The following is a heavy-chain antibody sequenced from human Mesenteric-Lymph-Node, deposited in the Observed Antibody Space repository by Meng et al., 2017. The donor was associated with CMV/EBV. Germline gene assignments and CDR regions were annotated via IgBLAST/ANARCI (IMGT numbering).Heavy chain of an antibody. D-gene: IGHD3-10*01. CDR1: FTFRSFG. CDR2: FYDDASA. Sequence: FTFRSFGMGCGRQAPGKGLGWVSGFYDDASAYYADSVKGRFTISRDNSKNMLYLQMNSLRAEDTAIYYCAKGGAHYYNSGRNDIFDYWGQGTLVTVSS. CDR3: AKGGAHYYNSGRNDIFDY. J-gene: IGHJ4*02. V-gene: IGHV3-23*03.